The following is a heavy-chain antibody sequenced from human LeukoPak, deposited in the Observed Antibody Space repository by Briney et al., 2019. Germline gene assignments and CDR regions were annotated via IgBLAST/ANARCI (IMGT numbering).Heavy chain of an antibody. CDR1: GGSFSGYY. Sequence: PSETLSLTCAVYGGSFSGYYWSWIRQPPGKGLEWIGEINHSGSTNYNPSLKSRVTISVDTSKNQFSLKLSSVTAADTAVYYCARNAPYGSGSYYNVAIDYWGQGTLVTVSS. CDR2: INHSGST. V-gene: IGHV4-34*01. CDR3: ARNAPYGSGSYYNVAIDY. J-gene: IGHJ4*02. D-gene: IGHD3-10*01.